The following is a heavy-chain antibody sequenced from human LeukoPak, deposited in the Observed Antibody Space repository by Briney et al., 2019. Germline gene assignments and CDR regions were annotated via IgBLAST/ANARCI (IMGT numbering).Heavy chain of an antibody. CDR1: GFTFSSYE. CDR2: ISSSGSTI. V-gene: IGHV3-48*03. Sequence: PGGSLRLSCAASGFTFSSYEMNWVRQAPGKGLEWVSYISSSGSTIYYADSVKGRFTISRDNAKNLLYLQMNSLRAEDTAVYYCARDSSSYYYYMDVWGKGTTVTVSS. CDR3: ARDSSSYYYYMDV. J-gene: IGHJ6*03.